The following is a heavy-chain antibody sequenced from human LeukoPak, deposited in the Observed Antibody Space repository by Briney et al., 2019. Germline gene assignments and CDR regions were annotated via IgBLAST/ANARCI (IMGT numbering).Heavy chain of an antibody. CDR3: ARGRRHSSSWYNWFDP. CDR2: INHSGST. CDR1: GGSFSGYY. V-gene: IGHV4-34*01. J-gene: IGHJ5*02. Sequence: SETLSLTWAVYGGSFSGYYWSWIRQPPGKGLEWIREINHSGSTNYNPSLKSRVTISVDTSKNQFSLKLSSVTAADTAVYYCARGRRHSSSWYNWFDPWGQGTLVTVSS. D-gene: IGHD6-13*01.